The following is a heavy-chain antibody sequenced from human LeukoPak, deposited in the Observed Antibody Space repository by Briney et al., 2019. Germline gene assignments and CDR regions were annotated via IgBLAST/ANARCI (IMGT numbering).Heavy chain of an antibody. D-gene: IGHD2-2*01. CDR3: ASCSSTSCYGSSDYGMDV. Sequence: SVKVSCKASGGTFSSYAISWVRQAPGQGLEWMGGIIPIFGTANYAQKFQGRVTITADESTSTAYMELSSLRSEDTAVYYCASCSSTSCYGSSDYGMDVWGQGTTVTVSS. V-gene: IGHV1-69*01. CDR1: GGTFSSYA. J-gene: IGHJ6*02. CDR2: IIPIFGTA.